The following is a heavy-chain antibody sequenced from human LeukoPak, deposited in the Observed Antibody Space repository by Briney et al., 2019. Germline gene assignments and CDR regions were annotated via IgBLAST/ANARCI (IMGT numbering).Heavy chain of an antibody. CDR2: ISSSSSTI. V-gene: IGHV3-48*01. CDR3: ARVARYFDWLLDAFDI. Sequence: GGSLRLSCAASGFTFSSYSMNWVRQAPGKGLEWVSYISSSSSTIYYADSVKGRFTISRDNAKNSLYLQMNSLRAEDTAVYYCARVARYFDWLLDAFDIWGQGTMVTVSS. J-gene: IGHJ3*02. D-gene: IGHD3-9*01. CDR1: GFTFSSYS.